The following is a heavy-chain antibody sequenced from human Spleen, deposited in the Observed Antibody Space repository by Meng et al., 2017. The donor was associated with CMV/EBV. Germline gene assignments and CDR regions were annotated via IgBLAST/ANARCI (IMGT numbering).Heavy chain of an antibody. CDR3: GRVDYYDSSGYIY. Sequence: SQTVSSHATVSDGTLCSGDYCRSCLRPPAGRVVWMSEYIYSRSGTYYPPSLKSRVTILVATTKHLFPLKLSSVTAADTVVYYCGRVDYYDSSGYIYWGQGTLVTVSS. V-gene: IGHV4-30-4*08. D-gene: IGHD3-22*01. CDR2: IYSRSGT. J-gene: IGHJ4*02. CDR1: DGTLCSGDYC.